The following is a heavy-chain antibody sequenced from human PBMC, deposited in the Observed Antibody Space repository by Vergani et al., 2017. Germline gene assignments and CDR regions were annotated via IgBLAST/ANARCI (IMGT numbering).Heavy chain of an antibody. CDR1: GFTFSTYA. CDR2: ISSGGGDI. V-gene: IGHV3-23*01. CDR3: TTAWGLYYLHGEYFQY. D-gene: IGHD3-10*01. J-gene: IGHJ1*01. Sequence: EVQLLESGGSLKQPGGSVRLSCAASGFTFSTYAMHWVRQAPGKGLEWVATISSGGGDIFYADSVKGRFTISRDNSKNTLFLQMNSLKDEDTAVYYCTTAWGLYYLHGEYFQYWGRGTLVSVSS.